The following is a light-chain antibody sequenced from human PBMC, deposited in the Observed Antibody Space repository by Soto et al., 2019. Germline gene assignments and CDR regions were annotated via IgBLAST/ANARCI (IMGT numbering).Light chain of an antibody. CDR1: QSVSSN. V-gene: IGKV3-15*01. Sequence: EIVMTPSPATMSVSPGESDTLSCRASQSVSSNLAWYQQKPGQAPRLIIYGPSTRATGIPATFSGRGSGTEFTLTISSLQSEDLAVYYCQKYNNWPRTVGLGTKVDIK. CDR2: GPS. CDR3: QKYNNWPRT. J-gene: IGKJ1*01.